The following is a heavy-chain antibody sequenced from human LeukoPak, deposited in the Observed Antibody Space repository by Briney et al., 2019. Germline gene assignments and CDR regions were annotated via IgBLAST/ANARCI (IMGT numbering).Heavy chain of an antibody. J-gene: IGHJ4*02. CDR3: AKDFGGSYAYFDY. CDR1: GFTFSGYA. V-gene: IGHV3-30*18. CDR2: ISYDGSNK. Sequence: TGGSLRLSCAASGFTFSGYAMSWVRQAPGKGLEWVAVISYDGSNKYYADSVKGRFTISRDNSKNTLYLQMNSLRAEDTAVYYCAKDFGGSYAYFDYWGQGTLVTVSS. D-gene: IGHD1-26*01.